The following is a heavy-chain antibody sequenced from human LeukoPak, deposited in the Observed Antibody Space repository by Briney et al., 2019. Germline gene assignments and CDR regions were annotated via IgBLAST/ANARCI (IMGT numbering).Heavy chain of an antibody. Sequence: ASVKVSCKASGYTFTGYYMHWVRQAPGQGLEWMGWINPNSGGTNYAQKFQGRVTMTRDTSISTAYMGLSRLRSDETAVYYCARQISGYSGYDSLMYYFDYWGQGTLVTVSS. D-gene: IGHD5-12*01. CDR1: GYTFTGYY. CDR3: ARQISGYSGYDSLMYYFDY. J-gene: IGHJ4*02. CDR2: INPNSGGT. V-gene: IGHV1-2*02.